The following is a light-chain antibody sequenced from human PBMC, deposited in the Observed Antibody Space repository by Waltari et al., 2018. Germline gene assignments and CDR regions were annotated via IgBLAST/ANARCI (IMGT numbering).Light chain of an antibody. J-gene: IGKJ3*01. CDR1: QSVSSY. V-gene: IGKV3-11*01. Sequence: EIVLTQSPATLSLSPGERATLSCRASQSVSSYLACYQQKPGQAPRPHIYDESNSATGIPARFIGSGSGTDFTLTISSLEPDDFAVYYCQQRCNWPPFTFGPGTKVDIK. CDR3: QQRCNWPPFT. CDR2: DES.